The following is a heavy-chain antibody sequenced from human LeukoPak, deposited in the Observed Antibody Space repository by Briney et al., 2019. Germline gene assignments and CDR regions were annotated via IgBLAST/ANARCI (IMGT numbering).Heavy chain of an antibody. Sequence: GGSRRLSCAASGFTFSSYAMSWVRQAPGKGLEWVSAISGSGGSTYYADSVKGRFTISRDNSKNTLYLQMNSLRAEDTAVYYCAKDYRRIVGATFDYWGQGTLVTVSS. D-gene: IGHD1-26*01. CDR2: ISGSGGST. J-gene: IGHJ4*02. V-gene: IGHV3-23*01. CDR1: GFTFSSYA. CDR3: AKDYRRIVGATFDY.